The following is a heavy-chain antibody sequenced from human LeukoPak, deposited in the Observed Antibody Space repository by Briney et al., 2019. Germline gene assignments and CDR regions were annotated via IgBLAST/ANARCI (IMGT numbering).Heavy chain of an antibody. J-gene: IGHJ4*02. V-gene: IGHV3-71*01. D-gene: IGHD3-22*01. CDR1: GFTVSSNY. CDR3: ARGYQSGHYYY. Sequence: GGSLRLSCAASGFTVSSNYMSWVRQAPGKGLEWVGFIRSKGSGGTTEYAASVKGRFTILRDDSKSIAYLQINSLKTEGTAVYFCARGYQSGHYYYWGQGTLVAVSS. CDR2: IRSKGSGGTT.